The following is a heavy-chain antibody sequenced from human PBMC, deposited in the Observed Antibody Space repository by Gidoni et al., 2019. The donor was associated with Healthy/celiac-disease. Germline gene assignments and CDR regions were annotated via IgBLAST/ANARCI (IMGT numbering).Heavy chain of an antibody. CDR3: ARVRGPYYDFWSGSYWFDP. CDR2: IYYSGST. J-gene: IGHJ5*02. CDR1: GGSISSSSYY. D-gene: IGHD3-3*01. V-gene: IGHV4-39*07. Sequence: QLQLQESGPGLVKPSETLSLTSTVSGGSISSSSYYWGWIRQPPGKGLEWIGSIYYSGSTYYNPSLKSRVTISVDTSKNQFSLKLSSVTAADTAVYYCARVRGPYYDFWSGSYWFDPWGQRTLVTVSS.